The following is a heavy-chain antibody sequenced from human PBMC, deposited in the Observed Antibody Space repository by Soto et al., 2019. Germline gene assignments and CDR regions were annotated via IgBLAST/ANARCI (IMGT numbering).Heavy chain of an antibody. CDR2: INPDNGNT. Sequence: ASVKVSCKASGYTFTRYTMNWVRQAPGQRREWMGWINPDNGNTGYAQKFQGRVTMTRNTSISTAYMELSSLRSEDTAVYYCARGMDIVVVPAANHWFDPWGQGTLVTVSS. D-gene: IGHD2-2*03. CDR3: ARGMDIVVVPAANHWFDP. CDR1: GYTFTRYT. V-gene: IGHV1-8*01. J-gene: IGHJ5*02.